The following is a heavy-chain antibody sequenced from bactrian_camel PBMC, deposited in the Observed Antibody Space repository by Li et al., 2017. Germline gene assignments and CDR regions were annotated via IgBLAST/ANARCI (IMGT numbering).Heavy chain of an antibody. CDR3: VAARYDDYWWRYVY. D-gene: IGHD7*01. J-gene: IGHJ4*01. CDR1: GYTSSRRIC. CDR2: TSAGGSSK. V-gene: IGHV3S1*01. Sequence: HVQLVESGGGSVQAGGSLRLPCVASGYTSSRRICMGWFRQAPGKGLEWVSGTSAGGSSKYYADAVKGRFTISTDNAKNTMYLQLNSLKTEDTARYVCVAARYDDYWWRYVYWGQGTQVTVS.